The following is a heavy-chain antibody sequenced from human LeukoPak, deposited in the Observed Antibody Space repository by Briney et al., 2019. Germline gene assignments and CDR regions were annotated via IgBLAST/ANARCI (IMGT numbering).Heavy chain of an antibody. Sequence: GESLKISCKGFGYSFRYYWIGWVRQMPGKGLEWMGIIYPDDSDTRYSPSFQGQVTISADKSISTAYLQWSSLKASDTAIYYCAIGGDATTSCYRCFNYWGQGTLVTVSS. CDR2: IYPDDSDT. V-gene: IGHV5-51*01. CDR1: GYSFRYYW. D-gene: IGHD2-2*02. CDR3: AIGGDATTSCYRCFNY. J-gene: IGHJ4*02.